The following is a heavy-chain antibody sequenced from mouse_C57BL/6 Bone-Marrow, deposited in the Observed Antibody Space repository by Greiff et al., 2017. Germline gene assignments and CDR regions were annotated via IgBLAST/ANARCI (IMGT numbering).Heavy chain of an antibody. D-gene: IGHD2-2*01. Sequence: EVHLVESGGGLVKPGGSLKLSCAASGFTFSDYGMHWVRQAPEKGLEWVAYISSGSSTIYYADTVKGRFTLSRDNAKNTLFLQMTSLRSEDTAMYYCARRSVWLRDPYYYAMDYWGQGTSVTVSS. V-gene: IGHV5-17*01. CDR1: GFTFSDYG. CDR2: ISSGSSTI. CDR3: ARRSVWLRDPYYYAMDY. J-gene: IGHJ4*01.